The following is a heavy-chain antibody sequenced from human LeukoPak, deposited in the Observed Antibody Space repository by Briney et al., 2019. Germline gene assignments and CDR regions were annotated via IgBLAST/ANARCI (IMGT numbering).Heavy chain of an antibody. V-gene: IGHV3-23*01. CDR1: GFTFSSYA. D-gene: IGHD3-22*01. Sequence: GGSLRLSCAASGFTFSSYAMSWVRQAPGKGLEWVSAISGSGGSTYYADSVKGRFTISRDNSKNTLYLQMNSLRAEDTAVYYCATDYYDSSGYYYGSYFQHWGQGTLVTVSS. J-gene: IGHJ1*01. CDR3: ATDYYDSSGYYYGSYFQH. CDR2: ISGSGGST.